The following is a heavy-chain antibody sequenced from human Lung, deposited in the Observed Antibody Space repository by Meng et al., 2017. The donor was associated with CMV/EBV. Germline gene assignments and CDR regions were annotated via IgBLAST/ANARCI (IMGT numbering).Heavy chain of an antibody. CDR2: INPSNGGT. D-gene: IGHD5-24*01. Sequence: ASXXVSXKASGYTFSGFFMHWVRQAPGQGLEWMGWINPSNGGTKYVQKFQGRVTITRDTSTNTAYMELSRLTSDDTAVYYCARVRWQQLAYDAFDIWGQGTXVTV. CDR1: GYTFSGFF. V-gene: IGHV1-2*02. J-gene: IGHJ3*02. CDR3: ARVRWQQLAYDAFDI.